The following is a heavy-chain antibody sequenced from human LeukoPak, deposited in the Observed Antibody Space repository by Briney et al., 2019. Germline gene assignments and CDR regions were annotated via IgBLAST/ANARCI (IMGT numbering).Heavy chain of an antibody. D-gene: IGHD3-10*01. Sequence: GASVKVSCKASGYTFTGYYMHWVRQAPGQGLEWMGWINPNSGGTNYAQKFQGRATMTRDTSISTAYMELSRLRSDDTAVYYCARSATSNYYGSGGYNWFDPWGQGTLVTVSS. CDR1: GYTFTGYY. J-gene: IGHJ5*02. V-gene: IGHV1-2*02. CDR3: ARSATSNYYGSGGYNWFDP. CDR2: INPNSGGT.